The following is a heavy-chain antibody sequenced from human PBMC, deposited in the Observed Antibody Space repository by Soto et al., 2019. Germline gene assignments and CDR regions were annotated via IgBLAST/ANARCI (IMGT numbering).Heavy chain of an antibody. D-gene: IGHD3-10*01. CDR1: GYSFTSYW. CDR2: IYPGDSDT. V-gene: IGHV5-51*01. J-gene: IGHJ6*02. CDR3: ARLDYYGSANHSYYYGMDV. Sequence: RGESLKISCKGSGYSFTSYWIGWVRQMPWKGLEWMGIIYPGDSDTRYSPSFQGQVTISADKSISTAYLQWSSLKASDTAMYYCARLDYYGSANHSYYYGMDVWGQGSPVTVYS.